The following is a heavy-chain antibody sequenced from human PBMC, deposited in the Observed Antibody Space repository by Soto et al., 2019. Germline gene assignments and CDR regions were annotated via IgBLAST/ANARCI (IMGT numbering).Heavy chain of an antibody. CDR1: GYSLTNIW. V-gene: IGHV5-10-1*01. CDR3: DAGGDDSGHHAFDV. CDR2: IDPGDSVT. J-gene: IGHJ3*01. D-gene: IGHD6-19*01. Sequence: RGESLKISCKGSGYSLTNIWIHWVRQMPGKSLEWMGRIDPGDSVTTYNPSFQGHVTISADTSINPAYLQWSSLKASDTAMYYCDAGGDDSGHHAFDVWGPGTMVTVSS.